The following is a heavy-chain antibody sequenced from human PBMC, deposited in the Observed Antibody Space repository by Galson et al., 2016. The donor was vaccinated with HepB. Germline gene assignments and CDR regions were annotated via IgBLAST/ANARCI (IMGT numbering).Heavy chain of an antibody. Sequence: SLRLSCAASGFSISTYTMNWVRQAPGKGLEWISYISSSSAYVDYADSVKGRFIISRENAKNSLYLQMNSLRAEDTAVYYCARDRSRFSSGYYTGARDVFAIWGQGTVVTVSS. CDR2: ISSSSAYV. J-gene: IGHJ3*02. V-gene: IGHV3-21*01. CDR3: ARDRSRFSSGYYTGARDVFAI. D-gene: IGHD3-3*01. CDR1: GFSISTYT.